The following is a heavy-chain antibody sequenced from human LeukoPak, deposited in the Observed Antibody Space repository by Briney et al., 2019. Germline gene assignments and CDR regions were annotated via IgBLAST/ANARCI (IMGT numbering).Heavy chain of an antibody. CDR2: IYTSGST. CDR3: ASRLEYYYDSSGYLKPNAFDI. D-gene: IGHD3-22*01. J-gene: IGHJ3*02. V-gene: IGHV4-61*02. Sequence: SETLSLTCTVSGGSISSGSYCWSWIRQPAGKGLEWIGRIYTSGSTNYNPSLKSRVTISVGTSKNQFSLKLSSVTAADTAVYYCASRLEYYYDSSGYLKPNAFDIWGQGTMVTVPS. CDR1: GGSISSGSYC.